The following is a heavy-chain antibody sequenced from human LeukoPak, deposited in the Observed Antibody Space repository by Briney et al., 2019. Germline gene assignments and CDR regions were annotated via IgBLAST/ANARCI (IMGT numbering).Heavy chain of an antibody. CDR3: ARLRSSSFYYYYMDV. D-gene: IGHD6-6*01. J-gene: IGHJ6*03. CDR2: ISSSGSTI. Sequence: GGSLRLSCAASGFTFSDYYMSWIRQAPGKGLEWVSYISSSGSTIYYADSVKDRFTISRDNAKNSLYLQMNSLRAEDTAVYYCARLRSSSFYYYYMDVWGKGTTVTVSS. CDR1: GFTFSDYY. V-gene: IGHV3-11*01.